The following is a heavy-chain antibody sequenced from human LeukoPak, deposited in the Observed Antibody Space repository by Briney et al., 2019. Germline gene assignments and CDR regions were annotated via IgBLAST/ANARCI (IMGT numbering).Heavy chain of an antibody. CDR3: ARSITVTTLHDAFDI. J-gene: IGHJ3*02. CDR2: ISSSSSYI. D-gene: IGHD4-17*01. Sequence: PGGSLRLSCAASGFTFSSYSMNWVRQAPGKGLEWVSSISSSSSYIYYADSVKGRFTISRDNAKNSLYLQMNSLRAEDTAVYYCARSITVTTLHDAFDIWGQGTMVTVSS. V-gene: IGHV3-21*04. CDR1: GFTFSSYS.